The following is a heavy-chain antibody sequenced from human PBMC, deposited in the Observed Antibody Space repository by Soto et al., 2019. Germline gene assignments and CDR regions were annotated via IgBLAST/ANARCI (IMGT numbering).Heavy chain of an antibody. D-gene: IGHD5-12*01. V-gene: IGHV3-48*04. J-gene: IGHJ5*02. CDR2: ISSSSSTI. Sequence: GGSLRLSCAASGFTFSSYSMNWVRQAPGKGLEWVSYISSSSSTIYYADSVKGRFTISRDNAKNSLYLQMNSLRAEDTAVYDCARALFLSTGDSGYDDRDWFDPWGQGTLVTVSS. CDR1: GFTFSSYS. CDR3: ARALFLSTGDSGYDDRDWFDP.